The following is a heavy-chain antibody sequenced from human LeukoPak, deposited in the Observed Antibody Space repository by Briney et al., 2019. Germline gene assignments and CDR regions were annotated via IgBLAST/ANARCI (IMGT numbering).Heavy chain of an antibody. CDR2: ISYDGSNK. Sequence: GRSLRLSCAASGFTFSSHGMHWVRQAPGKGLEWVAIISYDGSNKYYADSVKGRFTISRDNSKNTLYLQMNSLRAEDTAVYYCAKDSVWDYYFDYWGQGTLVTVSS. J-gene: IGHJ4*02. D-gene: IGHD1-26*01. CDR1: GFTFSSHG. CDR3: AKDSVWDYYFDY. V-gene: IGHV3-30*18.